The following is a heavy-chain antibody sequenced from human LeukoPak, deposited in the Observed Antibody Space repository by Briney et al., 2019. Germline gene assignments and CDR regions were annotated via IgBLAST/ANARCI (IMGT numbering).Heavy chain of an antibody. CDR1: GYTFTVYF. V-gene: IGHV1-2*02. CDR2: INPHSGDT. Sequence: ASVKVSCKASGYTFTVYFLHWMRQAPGQGLELLGWINPHSGDTKYEQKFQGRVTMTMDTSITTAYMQLNSLTSDDTALYYCARAYYYDISGPISAFDLWGQGTMVTVSS. D-gene: IGHD3-22*01. J-gene: IGHJ3*01. CDR3: ARAYYYDISGPISAFDL.